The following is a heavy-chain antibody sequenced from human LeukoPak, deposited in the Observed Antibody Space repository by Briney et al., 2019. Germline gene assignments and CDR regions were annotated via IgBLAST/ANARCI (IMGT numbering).Heavy chain of an antibody. V-gene: IGHV4-59*01. CDR3: ARDRRMRRQYCTNGVCYTGGYDAFDI. D-gene: IGHD2-8*01. Sequence: PGGSLRLSCAASGFTFSSYSMNWVRQAPGKGLEWIGYIYYSGSTNYNPSLKSRVTISVDTSKNQFPLKLSSVTAADTAVYYCARDRRMRRQYCTNGVCYTGGYDAFDIWGQGTMVTVSS. J-gene: IGHJ3*02. CDR1: GFTFSSYS. CDR2: IYYSGST.